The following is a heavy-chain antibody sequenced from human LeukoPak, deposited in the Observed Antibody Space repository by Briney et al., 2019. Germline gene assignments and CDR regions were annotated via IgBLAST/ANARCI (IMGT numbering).Heavy chain of an antibody. CDR3: VRPNVTDYGGNFDY. Sequence: GGSLRLSCAASGFTFSSYSMNWVRQAPGKGLEWVSSISNSNSYIYYADSVKGRFTISRDNAKNSLYLQMNSLRAEDTAVYYCVRPNVTDYGGNFDYWGRGTLVTVST. CDR1: GFTFSSYS. D-gene: IGHD4-23*01. J-gene: IGHJ4*02. CDR2: ISNSNSYI. V-gene: IGHV3-21*01.